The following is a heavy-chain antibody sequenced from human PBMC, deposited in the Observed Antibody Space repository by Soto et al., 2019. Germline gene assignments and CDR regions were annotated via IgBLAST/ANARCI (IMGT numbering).Heavy chain of an antibody. D-gene: IGHD5-18*01. CDR1: GFNFSSYG. CDR2: IWNDGSNE. CDR3: AGPGYSSQDY. J-gene: IGHJ4*02. V-gene: IGHV3-33*01. Sequence: PGGSLRLSCEASGFNFSSYGIHWVRQAPGKGLEWVAIIWNDGSNEYYADSVKGRFTISRDNSKNTLYLQMNSRRAEDTAVYYCAGPGYSSQDYWGQGALVTVSS.